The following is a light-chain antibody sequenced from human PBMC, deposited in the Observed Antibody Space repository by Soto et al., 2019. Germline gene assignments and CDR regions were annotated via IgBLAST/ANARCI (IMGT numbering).Light chain of an antibody. V-gene: IGKV3-11*01. CDR2: DAS. Sequence: DIVLTQSPATLSLSPGERATLSCRTSQSVSSYFAWYQQKPGRAPRLLIYDASSRATGIPARFIGSGSGTDFTLTISSLEPEDFAVYYCQQRSNWPITFGQGTRLEIK. CDR1: QSVSSY. J-gene: IGKJ5*01. CDR3: QQRSNWPIT.